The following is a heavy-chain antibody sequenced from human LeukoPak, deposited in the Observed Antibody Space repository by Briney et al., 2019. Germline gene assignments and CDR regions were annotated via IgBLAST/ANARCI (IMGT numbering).Heavy chain of an antibody. Sequence: GGSLRLSCAASGFTVSDSYMTWVRQAPGKGLEWVSAISGSGGSTYYADSVKGRFTISRDNSKNTLYLQMNSLRAEDTAVYYCAKEGGSSSLGFDYWGQGTLVTVSS. CDR1: GFTVSDSY. CDR2: ISGSGGST. CDR3: AKEGGSSSLGFDY. J-gene: IGHJ4*02. V-gene: IGHV3-23*01. D-gene: IGHD6-6*01.